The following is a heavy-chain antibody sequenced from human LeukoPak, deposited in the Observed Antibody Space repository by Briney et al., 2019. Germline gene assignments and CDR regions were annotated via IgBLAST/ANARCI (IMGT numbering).Heavy chain of an antibody. D-gene: IGHD1-26*01. Sequence: SETLSLTCTVSGGSISSYYWSWIRQPPGKGLEWIGYSYYSGSTNYNPSLKSRVTISVDTSKNQFSLKLSSVTAADTAVYYCARARGKWEPHYYFDYWGQGTLVTVSS. V-gene: IGHV4-59*12. CDR1: GGSISSYY. J-gene: IGHJ4*02. CDR3: ARARGKWEPHYYFDY. CDR2: SYYSGST.